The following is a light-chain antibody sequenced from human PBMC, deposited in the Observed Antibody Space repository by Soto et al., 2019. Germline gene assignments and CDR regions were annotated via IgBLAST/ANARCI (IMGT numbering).Light chain of an antibody. Sequence: IGVWQSPAALSVTTGEGVTLSCRASQTVPSRIAWYQQKPGQAPSLLIYGASTRATGVPDRFSGTGSGTEFTLTISSLKSEDYAVYYCQQYKSLPPITFAQGRLLEIK. CDR1: QTVPSR. V-gene: IGKV3-15*01. CDR3: QQYKSLPPIT. J-gene: IGKJ5*01. CDR2: GAS.